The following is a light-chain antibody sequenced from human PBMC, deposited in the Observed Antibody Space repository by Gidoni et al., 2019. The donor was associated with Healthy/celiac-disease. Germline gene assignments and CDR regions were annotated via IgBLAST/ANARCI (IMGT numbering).Light chain of an antibody. CDR1: SSDVGGYNY. CDR3: SSYTSSSTRVV. J-gene: IGLJ2*01. Sequence: QSALTQPASVSGSPVPSITISCTGTSSDVGGYNYVSWYQQHPGKAPKLMIYEVSNRPSGVSNRFSGSKSGNTASLTISGLQAEDEADYDCSSYTSSSTRVVFGGGTKLTVL. V-gene: IGLV2-14*01. CDR2: EVS.